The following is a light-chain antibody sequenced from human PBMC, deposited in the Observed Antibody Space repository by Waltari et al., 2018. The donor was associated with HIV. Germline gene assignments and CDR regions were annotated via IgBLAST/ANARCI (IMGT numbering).Light chain of an antibody. J-gene: IGKJ2*01. V-gene: IGKV1-27*01. CDR3: QRYDRAPYT. CDR1: QGIGSD. Sequence: DVQMTQSPSSLSASVGERVAITCRASQGIGSDLAWYQQKPGKVPRLLIYGVSTLQSGVPARFSGSGSGTDFTLTITNLQTEDFSFYYCQRYDRAPYTFGPGTRLELK. CDR2: GVS.